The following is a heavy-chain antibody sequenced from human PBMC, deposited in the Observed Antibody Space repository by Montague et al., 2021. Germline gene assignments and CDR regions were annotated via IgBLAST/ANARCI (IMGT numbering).Heavy chain of an antibody. Sequence: SETLSLTCAVYGGSFSGYYWSWLRQPPGKGLEWIGEINHSGSTNYNPSPKSRVTISVDTSKNQFSLKLSSVTAADTAVYYCARRGGTMVRGVKGYMDVWGKGTTVTVSS. CDR3: ARRGGTMVRGVKGYMDV. D-gene: IGHD3-10*01. V-gene: IGHV4-34*01. CDR1: GGSFSGYY. J-gene: IGHJ6*03. CDR2: INHSGST.